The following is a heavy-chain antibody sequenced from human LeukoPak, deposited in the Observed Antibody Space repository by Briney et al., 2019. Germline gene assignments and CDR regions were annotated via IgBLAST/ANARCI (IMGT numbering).Heavy chain of an antibody. V-gene: IGHV4-4*07. CDR3: ARGGQLWYKAGEKAN. Sequence: PSETLSLTCTVSGGSISSYYWSWIRQPAGKGLEWIGRIYTSGNTDYNPSLKSRVTMSVDTSKNHFSLKLSSVTAADTAVYYCARGGQLWYKAGEKANWGQGTLVTVSS. J-gene: IGHJ4*02. CDR2: IYTSGNT. D-gene: IGHD5-18*01. CDR1: GGSISSYY.